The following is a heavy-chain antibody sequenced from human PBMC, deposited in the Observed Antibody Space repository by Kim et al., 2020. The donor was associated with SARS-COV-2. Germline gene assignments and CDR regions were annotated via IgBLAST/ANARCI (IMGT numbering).Heavy chain of an antibody. CDR3: ASSIVATMGYFDY. V-gene: IGHV4-59*01. D-gene: IGHD5-12*01. J-gene: IGHJ4*02. Sequence: YTPSLKSRVTISVDTSKNQFSLKLSSVTAADTAVYYCASSIVATMGYFDYWGQGTLVTVSS.